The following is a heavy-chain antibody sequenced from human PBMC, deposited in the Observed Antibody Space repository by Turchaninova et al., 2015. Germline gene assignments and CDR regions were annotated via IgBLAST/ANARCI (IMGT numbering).Heavy chain of an antibody. CDR1: GFTFSTYT. V-gene: IGHV3-48*03. Sequence: EVQLVQSGGGLVRPGGSLRLSCEGYGFTFSTYTMNWVRQAPGKGLEWLSYINQSGSPIHYADSVKGRFTISRDNAKDSVYLQMNSLGAEDTAVYYCARGTPPLYWGQGTPVTVSS. J-gene: IGHJ1*01. CDR2: INQSGSPI. D-gene: IGHD4-23*01. CDR3: ARGTPPLY.